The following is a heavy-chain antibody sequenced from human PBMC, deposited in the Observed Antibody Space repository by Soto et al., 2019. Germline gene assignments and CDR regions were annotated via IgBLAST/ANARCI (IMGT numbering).Heavy chain of an antibody. CDR2: INSDGSIT. CDR3: AREYSSSRYFDY. D-gene: IGHD6-13*01. Sequence: GGSLRLSCAASGFTFSSYWMYWVRQAPGKGLVRASRINSDGSITNYADSVKGRFTISRDNAKNTLFLQMNSLRAEDTAVYYCAREYSSSRYFDYWGQGTLVTVSS. CDR1: GFTFSSYW. J-gene: IGHJ4*02. V-gene: IGHV3-74*01.